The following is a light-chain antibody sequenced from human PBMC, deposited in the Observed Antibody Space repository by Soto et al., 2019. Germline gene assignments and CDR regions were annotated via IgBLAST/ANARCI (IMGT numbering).Light chain of an antibody. Sequence: EIVMTQSPATLSVSPGERATLSCRASQSVRSNLAWYQQKPGQAPRLLIYGASTRATGIPARFSGSGSGTEFTLTISRLQSEDFAVYYCQQYNNWLYTFGQGTKLEIK. V-gene: IGKV3-15*01. CDR2: GAS. CDR3: QQYNNWLYT. CDR1: QSVRSN. J-gene: IGKJ2*01.